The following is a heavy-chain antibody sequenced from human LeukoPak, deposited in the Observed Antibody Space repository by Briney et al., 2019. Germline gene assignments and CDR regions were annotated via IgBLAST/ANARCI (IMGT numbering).Heavy chain of an antibody. CDR2: ISWDGGST. CDR1: GFTFDDYA. D-gene: IGHD5-24*01. Sequence: GGSLRLSCAASGFTFDDYAMHWVRQAPGKGLEWVSLISWDGGSTYYADSVKGRFTISRDNSKNSLYLQMNSLRAEDTALYYCAKDIYRGVATIPVFDYWGQGTLVTVSS. V-gene: IGHV3-43D*03. CDR3: AKDIYRGVATIPVFDY. J-gene: IGHJ4*02.